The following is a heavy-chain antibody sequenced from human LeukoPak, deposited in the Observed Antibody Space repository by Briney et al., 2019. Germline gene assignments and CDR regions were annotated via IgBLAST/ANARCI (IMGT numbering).Heavy chain of an antibody. CDR3: AGSSDYYDSSGYYYDKYYFDY. V-gene: IGHV1-69*01. Sequence: SVKVSCTASGGTFISYAISWVRQAPGQGLEWMGGIIPIFGTANYAQKFQGRVTITADESTSTAYMELSSLRSEDTAVYYCAGSSDYYDSSGYYYDKYYFDYWGQGTLVTVSS. CDR2: IIPIFGTA. J-gene: IGHJ4*02. CDR1: GGTFISYA. D-gene: IGHD3-22*01.